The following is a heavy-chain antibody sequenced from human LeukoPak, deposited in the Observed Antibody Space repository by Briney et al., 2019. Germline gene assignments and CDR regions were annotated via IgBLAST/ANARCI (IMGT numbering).Heavy chain of an antibody. D-gene: IGHD5-12*01. CDR2: ITNDGSGA. CDR1: GFTFSNYW. V-gene: IGHV3-74*01. Sequence: GGSLRLSCTASGFTFSNYWMHWVRQAPGKGLVWVSRITNDGSGATYADSVKGRFTISRDNAKKTVYLQMNSLRAEDTAVYYCARDIATTPVYWGQGTLVTVPS. J-gene: IGHJ4*02. CDR3: ARDIATTPVY.